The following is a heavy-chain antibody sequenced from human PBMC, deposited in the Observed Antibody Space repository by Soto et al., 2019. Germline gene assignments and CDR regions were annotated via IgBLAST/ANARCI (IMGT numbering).Heavy chain of an antibody. CDR3: ARGYCSSTSCYTSAFDI. Sequence: QTLSLTCAISGDSVSSNSAAWNWIRQSPSRGLEWLGRTYYRSKWYNDYAVSVKSRITINPDTSKNQFSLQLNSVTPEDTAVYYCARGYCSSTSCYTSAFDIWGQGTMVTVSS. CDR1: GDSVSSNSAA. D-gene: IGHD2-2*02. V-gene: IGHV6-1*01. CDR2: TYYRSKWYN. J-gene: IGHJ3*02.